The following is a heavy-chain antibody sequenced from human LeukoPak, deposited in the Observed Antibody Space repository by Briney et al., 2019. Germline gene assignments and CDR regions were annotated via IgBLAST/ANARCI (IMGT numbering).Heavy chain of an antibody. CDR3: ARVDTGYCSSTSCYLGTNWFDP. Sequence: GESLKISCKGSGYSFTSYWIGWVRQMPGKGLKWMGIIYPGDSDTRYSPSFQGQATISADKSISTAYLQWSSLKASDTAMYYCARVDTGYCSSTSCYLGTNWFDPWGQGTLVTVSS. CDR2: IYPGDSDT. CDR1: GYSFTSYW. J-gene: IGHJ5*02. V-gene: IGHV5-51*01. D-gene: IGHD2-2*01.